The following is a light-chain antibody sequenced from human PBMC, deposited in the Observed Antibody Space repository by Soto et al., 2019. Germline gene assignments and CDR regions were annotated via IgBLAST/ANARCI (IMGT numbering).Light chain of an antibody. CDR3: QQYNDWPPWT. CDR2: GAS. J-gene: IGKJ1*01. V-gene: IGKV3-15*01. Sequence: EIVMTQSPATLSVSPGERATLSCRASQSVSGSLAWYQQKPGQAPRLLIYGASTRATGIPARFSGSGSGTEFTLTINSLQSEDFAVYYWQQYNDWPPWTFGQGTKVESK. CDR1: QSVSGS.